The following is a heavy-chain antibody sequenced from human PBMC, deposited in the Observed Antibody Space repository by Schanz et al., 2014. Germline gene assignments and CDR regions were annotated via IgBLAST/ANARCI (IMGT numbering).Heavy chain of an antibody. CDR3: ARVSMEFERGKSYYYYMDV. V-gene: IGHV1-8*01. D-gene: IGHD3-10*01. Sequence: QVQLVQSGVEVKKPGASVKVSCKASGYTFTSYGINWVRQAPGQGLEWMGIINPSGGGTSYALRFQDRVTMTRNTSISTAYMELNSLTSEDTAVYYCARVSMEFERGKSYYYYMDVWGRGTTVTVSS. J-gene: IGHJ6*03. CDR2: INPSGGGT. CDR1: GYTFTSYG.